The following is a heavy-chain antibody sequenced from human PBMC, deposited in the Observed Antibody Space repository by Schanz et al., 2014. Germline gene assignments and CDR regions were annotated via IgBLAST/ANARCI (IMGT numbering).Heavy chain of an antibody. J-gene: IGHJ5*02. CDR2: ISFDGSTK. V-gene: IGHV3-30*03. CDR3: ARGSAIAAQDGTWFDP. CDR1: GFILSTYG. Sequence: QVQLVESGGGLVKPGGSLRLSCAASGFILSTYGMHWVRQAPGKGLEWVAVISFDGSTKYYASSLKGRFTISRDKSKNTLHLQMNSLRAEDTAVYYCARGSAIAAQDGTWFDPWGQGTLVTVSS. D-gene: IGHD6-13*01.